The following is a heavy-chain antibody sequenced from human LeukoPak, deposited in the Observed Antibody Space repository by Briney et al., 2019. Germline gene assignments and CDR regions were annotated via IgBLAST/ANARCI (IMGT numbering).Heavy chain of an antibody. CDR3: ARDGITMVRGVMSYYYYMDV. J-gene: IGHJ6*03. Sequence: GSSVKVSCKASGGTFSSYAISWVRQAPGQGLEWTGGIIPIFGTANYAQKFQGRVTITADESTSTAYMELSSLRSEDTAVYYCARDGITMVRGVMSYYYYMDVRGKGTTVTVSS. D-gene: IGHD3-10*01. CDR1: GGTFSSYA. CDR2: IIPIFGTA. V-gene: IGHV1-69*01.